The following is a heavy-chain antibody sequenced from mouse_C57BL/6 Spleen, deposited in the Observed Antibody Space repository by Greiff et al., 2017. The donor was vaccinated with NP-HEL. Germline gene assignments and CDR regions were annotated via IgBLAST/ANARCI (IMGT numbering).Heavy chain of an antibody. D-gene: IGHD1-1*01. CDR2: ISYDGSN. CDR3: SRDNYFGSSSYYFAY. J-gene: IGHJ2*01. CDR1: GYYITSGYY. Sequence: EVKVEEPGPGLVKPSQSLSLTCSVTGYYITSGYYWKWIRQCPGNKLEWMGYISYDGSNNYNPSLNNRIAISRDTSKNQFFLKLNSVTTEDTATDYCSRDNYFGSSSYYFAYWGQGTTRTVSS. V-gene: IGHV3-6*01.